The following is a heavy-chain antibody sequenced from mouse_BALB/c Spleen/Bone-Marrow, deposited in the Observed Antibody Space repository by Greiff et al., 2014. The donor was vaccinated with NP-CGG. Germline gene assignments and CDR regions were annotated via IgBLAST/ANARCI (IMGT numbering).Heavy chain of an antibody. CDR3: TWFAY. CDR1: GFTFSNYW. CDR2: IRLKSNNYAT. V-gene: IGHV6-6*02. J-gene: IGHJ3*01. Sequence: LQQSGGGLVQPGGSMKLSCVASGFTFSNYWMSWVRQSPEKGLEWVAEIRLKSNNYATHYAESVKGRFTISRDDSKSSVYLQMNNLRAEDTGIYYCTWFAYWGQGTLVTVSA.